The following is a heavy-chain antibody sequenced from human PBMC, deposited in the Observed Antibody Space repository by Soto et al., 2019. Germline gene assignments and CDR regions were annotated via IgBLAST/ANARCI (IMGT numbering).Heavy chain of an antibody. CDR2: IYYSGST. CDR3: AXRVTYYYDSSGNDYFDY. D-gene: IGHD3-22*01. CDR1: GGSISSGGYY. Sequence: SETLSLTCTVSGGSISSGGYYWSWIHQHPGKGLEWIGYIYYSGSTYYNPSLKSRVTISVDTSKNQFSLKLSSVTAADTAVYYCAXRVTYYYDSSGNDYFDYWGQGTLVTVSS. V-gene: IGHV4-31*03. J-gene: IGHJ4*02.